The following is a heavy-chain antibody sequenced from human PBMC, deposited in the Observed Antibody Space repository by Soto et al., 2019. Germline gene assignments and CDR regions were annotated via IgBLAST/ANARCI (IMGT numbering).Heavy chain of an antibody. CDR2: IGNDGANK. J-gene: IGHJ3*02. Sequence: GGSLRLSCAASGFTFSTYGMHWVRQTPGKGLEWVALIGNDGANKSYVDSVKGRFTISRDQSKSTLYLQMDSLRAEDTAVYFCARSNWGSAKYRFSNDGLDIWGQGTMVTVSS. CDR1: GFTFSTYG. CDR3: ARSNWGSAKYRFSNDGLDI. V-gene: IGHV3-33*01. D-gene: IGHD7-27*01.